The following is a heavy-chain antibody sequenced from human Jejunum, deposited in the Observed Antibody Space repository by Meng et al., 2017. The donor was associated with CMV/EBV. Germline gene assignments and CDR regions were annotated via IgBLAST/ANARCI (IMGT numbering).Heavy chain of an antibody. CDR2: IKSQADHGTT. J-gene: IGHJ4*02. CDR1: NTW. Sequence: NTWMSWVRQAPGKGLDWVGRIKSQADHGTTDYAAPVKGRFTISRDDSKNTLFLQMNSLKSEDTAVYYCTTDPGYCSSSDCPRGDYWGQGTLVTVSS. V-gene: IGHV3-15*01. CDR3: TTDPGYCSSSDCPRGDY. D-gene: IGHD2-2*01.